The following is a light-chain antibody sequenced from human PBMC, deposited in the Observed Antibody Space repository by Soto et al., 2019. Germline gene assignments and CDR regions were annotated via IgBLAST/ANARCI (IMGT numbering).Light chain of an antibody. J-gene: IGKJ2*01. CDR2: GAS. V-gene: IGKV3-20*01. Sequence: ETVLTQSPGTLSLSPGERATLSCRASQSVTSRYLAWYQQKPGQAPRLLIYGASNRATGITDRFSGSGSGTEFTLTISRLEPEDFAVYYCQQYIPSPPMFTFGQGTKLEIK. CDR3: QQYIPSPPMFT. CDR1: QSVTSRY.